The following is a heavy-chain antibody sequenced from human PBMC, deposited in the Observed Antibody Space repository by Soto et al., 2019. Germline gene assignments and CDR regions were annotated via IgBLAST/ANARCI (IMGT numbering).Heavy chain of an antibody. Sequence: ASVKVSCKASGYTFTNYGISWVRQAPGQGLEWMGWINAYNGNTNYAQKLQGRVTMTRDTSTSTVYMELSSLRSEDTAVYYCGRDLGGQYYYDSSGNEYFQHWGQGTLVTVSS. V-gene: IGHV1-18*01. CDR3: GRDLGGQYYYDSSGNEYFQH. D-gene: IGHD3-22*01. CDR2: INAYNGNT. CDR1: GYTFTNYG. J-gene: IGHJ1*01.